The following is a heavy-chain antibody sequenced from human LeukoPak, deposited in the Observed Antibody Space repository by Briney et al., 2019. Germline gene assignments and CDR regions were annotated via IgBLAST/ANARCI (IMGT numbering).Heavy chain of an antibody. Sequence: SETLSLTCTVSGGSISGTNYYWGWIRQTRGKGLEWIGSSDYSGTTYYNPSLKSRVTVSVDTSRSQFFLKLTSVTAADTAVYYCARTVRGVPIAVGFDSRGQGTLVTVSS. J-gene: IGHJ4*02. V-gene: IGHV4-39*01. CDR1: GGSISGTNYY. CDR3: ARTVRGVPIAVGFDS. D-gene: IGHD6-19*01. CDR2: SDYSGTT.